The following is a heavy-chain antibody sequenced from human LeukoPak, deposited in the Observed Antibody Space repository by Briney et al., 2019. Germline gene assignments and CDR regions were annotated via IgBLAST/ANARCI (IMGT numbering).Heavy chain of an antibody. CDR2: INTDGSRT. Sequence: GGSLRLSCAASGFTLSSYWMHWFRQAPGKGLVWVSRINTDGSRTIYADSVKGRFTISRGNAKNTLYLQMNSLRVEDTAVYYCARSIVNTASIVDYWGQGTLVTVSS. V-gene: IGHV3-74*01. CDR1: GFTLSSYW. CDR3: ARSIVNTASIVDY. D-gene: IGHD3-16*02. J-gene: IGHJ4*02.